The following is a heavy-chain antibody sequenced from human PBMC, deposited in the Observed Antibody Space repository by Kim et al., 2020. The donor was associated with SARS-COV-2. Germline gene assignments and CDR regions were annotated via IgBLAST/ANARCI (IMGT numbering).Heavy chain of an antibody. V-gene: IGHV5-51*01. D-gene: IGHD6-13*01. Sequence: GESLKISCKGSGYSFTSYWIGWVRQMPGKGLEWMGIIYPGDSDTRYSPSFQGQVTISADNSISTAYLQWSSLKASDTAMYYCAISSAVAAAGTGVGDYYYYYGMDVWGQGTTVTVSS. J-gene: IGHJ6*02. CDR2: IYPGDSDT. CDR1: GYSFTSYW. CDR3: AISSAVAAAGTGVGDYYYYYGMDV.